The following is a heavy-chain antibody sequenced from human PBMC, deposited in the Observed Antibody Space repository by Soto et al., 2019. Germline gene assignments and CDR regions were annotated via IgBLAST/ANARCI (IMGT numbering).Heavy chain of an antibody. CDR1: GFTVNSYG. CDR2: ISYDSTKT. J-gene: IGHJ6*02. V-gene: IGHV3-30*03. D-gene: IGHD1-26*01. Sequence: GSLRLSGAASGFTVNSYGMHWVRQGPGNGLEWVAFISYDSTKTYYADSVKGRFTISRDNSNSALYVQMNSLTGEDTAVYYCARTRSAWSDFHYYSLDVWGQGTTVTVSS. CDR3: ARTRSAWSDFHYYSLDV.